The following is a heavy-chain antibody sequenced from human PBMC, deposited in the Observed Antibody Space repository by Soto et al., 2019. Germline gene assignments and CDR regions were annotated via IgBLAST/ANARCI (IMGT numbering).Heavy chain of an antibody. CDR1: GYTLTELS. CDR3: ATVVYHWSGSYFLAPFDY. CDR2: FDPEDGET. D-gene: IGHD3-10*01. Sequence: ASVKVSCKVSGYTLTELSMHWVRQAPGEGLEWMGGFDPEDGETIYAQKFQGRVTMTEDTSTDTAYMELSSLRSEDTAVYYCATVVYHWSGSYFLAPFDYWGQGTLVTVSS. J-gene: IGHJ4*02. V-gene: IGHV1-24*01.